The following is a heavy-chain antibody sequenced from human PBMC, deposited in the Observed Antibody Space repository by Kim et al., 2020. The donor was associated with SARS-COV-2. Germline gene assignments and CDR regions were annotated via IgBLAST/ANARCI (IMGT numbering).Heavy chain of an antibody. CDR2: IWYDGSNK. CDR3: AKELSRGLRYFDWLLTPNHYGMDV. J-gene: IGHJ6*02. Sequence: GGSLRLSCAASGFTFSSYGMHWVRQAPGKGLEWVAVIWYDGSNKYYADSVKGRFTISRDNSKNTLFLQMNSLRSEDTAVYYCAKELSRGLRYFDWLLTPNHYGMDVWRQGTTVTVSS. D-gene: IGHD3-9*01. V-gene: IGHV3-33*06. CDR1: GFTFSSYG.